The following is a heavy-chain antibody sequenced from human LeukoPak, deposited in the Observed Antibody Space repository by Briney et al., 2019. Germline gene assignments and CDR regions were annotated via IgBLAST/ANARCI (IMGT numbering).Heavy chain of an antibody. V-gene: IGHV7-4-1*02. J-gene: IGHJ4*02. CDR3: ARGVRDLPWSVDFDY. CDR1: GYTFTSYA. Sequence: GASVKVSCKASGYTFTSYAMNWVRQAPGQGLEWMGWINTDTGNPTYAQGFTGRFVFSLDTSVSTAYLQISSLKAEDTAVYYCARGVRDLPWSVDFDYWGQGTLVTVSS. D-gene: IGHD2-21*01. CDR2: INTDTGNP.